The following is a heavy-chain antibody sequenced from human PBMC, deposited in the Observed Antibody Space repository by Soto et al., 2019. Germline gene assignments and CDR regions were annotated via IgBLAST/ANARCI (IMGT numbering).Heavy chain of an antibody. V-gene: IGHV4-34*01. CDR1: GGSFSGHY. CDR3: ARGGLDRRDYYMDV. Sequence: QVQLQQWGAGLLKPSETLSLTCAVYGGSFSGHYWGWIRQPPGKGLEWIGEINHRGNTNYNPSLKSLVTISLDTCKIHFSLKLSSLTAADTAVYYFARGGLDRRDYYMDVWGKGTTVTVSS. J-gene: IGHJ6*03. D-gene: IGHD3-16*01. CDR2: INHRGNT.